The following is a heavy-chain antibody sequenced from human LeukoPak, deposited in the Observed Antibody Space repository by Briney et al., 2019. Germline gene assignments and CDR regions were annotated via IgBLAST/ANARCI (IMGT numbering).Heavy chain of an antibody. D-gene: IGHD3-22*01. CDR2: ISSSSSYI. V-gene: IGHV3-21*01. CDR3: AREGGIHYYDSSGPYYFDY. CDR1: GFTFSSYS. Sequence: PGGSLRLSCAASGFTFSSYSMSWVRQAPGKGLEWVSSISSSSSYIYYADSVKGRFTISRDNAKNSLYLQMNSLRAEDTAVYYCAREGGIHYYDSSGPYYFDYWGQGTLVTVSS. J-gene: IGHJ4*02.